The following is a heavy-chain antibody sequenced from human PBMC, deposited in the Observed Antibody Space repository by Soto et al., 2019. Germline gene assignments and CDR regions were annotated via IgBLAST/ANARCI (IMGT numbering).Heavy chain of an antibody. J-gene: IGHJ4*02. V-gene: IGHV6-1*01. CDR2: TYYRSKWYN. D-gene: IGHD3-3*01. CDR3: ARERITIFGVVIRNFDY. Sequence: QTLSLTCAISGDSVSSNRAAWNWIRQSPSKELEWLGRTYYRSKWYNDYAVSVKSRITINPDTSKNQFSLQLNSVTPEDTAVYYCARERITIFGVVIRNFDYWGQGTLVTVSS. CDR1: GDSVSSNRAA.